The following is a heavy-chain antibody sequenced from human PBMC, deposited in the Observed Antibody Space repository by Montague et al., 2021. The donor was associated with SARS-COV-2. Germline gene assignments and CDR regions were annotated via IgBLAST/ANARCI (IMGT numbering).Heavy chain of an antibody. CDR1: GGSISSSSYY. CDR2: IYYSGST. V-gene: IGHV4-39*01. D-gene: IGHD4-11*01. J-gene: IGHJ6*02. CDR3: ARHASYDYSKDLYYYYYYGMDV. Sequence: SETLSLTCTVSGGSISSSSYYWGWIRQPPGKGLEWIGSIYYSGSTYYNPSLKSRFTISVDTSKNQFSLKLSSVTAADTAVYYCARHASYDYSKDLYYYYYYGMDVWGQGTTVTVSS.